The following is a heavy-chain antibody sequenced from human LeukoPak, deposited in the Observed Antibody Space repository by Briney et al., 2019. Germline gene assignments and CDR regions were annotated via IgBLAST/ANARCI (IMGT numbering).Heavy chain of an antibody. CDR2: IYYSGST. D-gene: IGHD2-15*01. CDR3: ARVYCSGGSCYSDP. Sequence: SQTLSLTCAVSGGSISSYYWSWIRQPPGKGLEWIGYIYYSGSTNYNPSLKSRVTISVDTSKNQFSLKLSSVTAADTAVYYCARVYCSGGSCYSDPWGQGTLVTVSS. V-gene: IGHV4-59*01. CDR1: GGSISSYY. J-gene: IGHJ5*02.